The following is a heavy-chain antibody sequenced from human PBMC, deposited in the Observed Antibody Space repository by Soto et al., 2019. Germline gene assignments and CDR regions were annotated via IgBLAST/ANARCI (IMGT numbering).Heavy chain of an antibody. J-gene: IGHJ4*02. CDR2: IYYSGST. V-gene: IGHV4-59*08. D-gene: IGHD3-10*01. CDR3: ARHNYGSGSTYFDY. CDR1: GGSISSYY. Sequence: SEMLSLTCTVSGGSISSYYWSWIRQPPGKGLEWIGYIYYSGSTNYNPSLKSRVTISVDTSKNQFSLKLNSMTAADTAVYYCARHNYGSGSTYFDYWGQGTLVTVSS.